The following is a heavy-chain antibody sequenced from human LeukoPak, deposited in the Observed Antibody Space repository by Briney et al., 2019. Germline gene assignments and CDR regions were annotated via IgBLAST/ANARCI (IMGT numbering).Heavy chain of an antibody. V-gene: IGHV1-8*02. Sequence: GASVKVSCKASGYTFTSYYMHWVRQAPGQGLDWMGWMNPNSGNTGYAQRFQGRVTMTRDTSISTAYMELNSLTSEDTAVYYCAKNVRDTGTFDYWGQGTLVTVSS. CDR2: MNPNSGNT. CDR3: AKNVRDTGTFDY. CDR1: GYTFTSYY. D-gene: IGHD5-18*01. J-gene: IGHJ4*02.